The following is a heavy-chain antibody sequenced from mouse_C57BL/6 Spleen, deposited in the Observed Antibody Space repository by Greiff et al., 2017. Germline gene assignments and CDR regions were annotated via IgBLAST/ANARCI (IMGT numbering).Heavy chain of an antibody. CDR1: GYAFSSSW. Sequence: VHLVESGPELVKPGASVKISCKASGYAFSSSWMNWVKQRPGKGLEWIGRIYPGDGDTNYNGKFKGKATVTADKSSSTAYMQLSSQTSEVYAVYCCAREDYGVYYYAMDDWGQGTSVTVSS. CDR2: IYPGDGDT. CDR3: AREDYGVYYYAMDD. J-gene: IGHJ4*01. D-gene: IGHD1-1*01. V-gene: IGHV1-82*01.